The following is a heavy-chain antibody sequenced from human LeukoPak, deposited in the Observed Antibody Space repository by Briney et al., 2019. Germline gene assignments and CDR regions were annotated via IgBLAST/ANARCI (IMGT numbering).Heavy chain of an antibody. CDR2: IYYSGST. J-gene: IGHJ5*02. CDR3: ARGRYSSSWYWGNWFDP. Sequence: SETLSLTCTVSGGSIRSSYYYWSWIRQPPGKGLEWIGFIYYSGSTNYNPSLKSRVTISVDTSKNQFSLKLSSVTAADTAVYYCARGRYSSSWYWGNWFDPWGQGTLVTVSS. CDR1: GGSIRSSYYY. D-gene: IGHD6-13*01. V-gene: IGHV4-61*05.